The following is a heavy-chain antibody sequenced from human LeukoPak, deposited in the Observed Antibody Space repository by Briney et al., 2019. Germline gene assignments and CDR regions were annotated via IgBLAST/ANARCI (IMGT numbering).Heavy chain of an antibody. CDR3: ARGAGLYYGSGSPFDY. CDR1: GFTFSSYW. J-gene: IGHJ4*02. V-gene: IGHV3-7*01. Sequence: GGSLRLSCAASGFTFSSYWMSWVRQAPGKGLEWVANIKQDGSEKYYVDSVKGRFTVSRDNAKNSLYLQMNSLRAEDTAVYYCARGAGLYYGSGSPFDYWGQGTLVTVSS. D-gene: IGHD3-10*01. CDR2: IKQDGSEK.